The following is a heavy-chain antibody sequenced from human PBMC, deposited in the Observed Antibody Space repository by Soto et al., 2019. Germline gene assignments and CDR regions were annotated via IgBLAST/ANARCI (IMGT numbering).Heavy chain of an antibody. CDR2: IGSKTDSYAT. J-gene: IGHJ5*02. Sequence: EVQLVESGGGLVQPGGSLKLSCAASGFTFSGSAVHWVRQASGKGLEWVGRIGSKTDSYATAYAASVRGRFTISRDDSKNTASLQMNSLKTEDTAVYYCTRVKFDSTSCFDPWGQGTLVTVSS. D-gene: IGHD2-2*01. V-gene: IGHV3-73*02. CDR1: GFTFSGSA. CDR3: TRVKFDSTSCFDP.